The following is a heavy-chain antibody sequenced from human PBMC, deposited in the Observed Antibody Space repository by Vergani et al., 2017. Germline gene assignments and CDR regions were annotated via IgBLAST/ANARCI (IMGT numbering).Heavy chain of an antibody. J-gene: IGHJ5*02. CDR3: AREGAYWGGDCYSSWFDP. CDR1: GYTFTSYY. CDR2: INPSGGST. D-gene: IGHD2-21*01. V-gene: IGHV1-46*03. Sequence: QVQLVQSGAEVKKPGASVKVSCKASGYTFTSYYMHWVRQAPGQGLEWMGIINPSGGSTSYGQKFQGRVTMTRDTSTSTVYMELSSLRSEDTAVYYCAREGAYWGGDCYSSWFDPWGQGTLVTVSS.